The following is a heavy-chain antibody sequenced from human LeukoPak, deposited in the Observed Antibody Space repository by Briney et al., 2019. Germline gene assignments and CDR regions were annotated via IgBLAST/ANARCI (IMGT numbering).Heavy chain of an antibody. Sequence: PGGSLRLSCARSGFTFSNYWMSWVRQAPGKGLERGANIKEDGSEKDYVGSVKGRFTISRDNAKNSLYLQMNSLRAEDTAIYYCARDWGAAGLWDYWGQGTLVTVSS. CDR1: GFTFSNYW. V-gene: IGHV3-7*05. J-gene: IGHJ4*02. CDR2: IKEDGSEK. D-gene: IGHD6-13*01. CDR3: ARDWGAAGLWDY.